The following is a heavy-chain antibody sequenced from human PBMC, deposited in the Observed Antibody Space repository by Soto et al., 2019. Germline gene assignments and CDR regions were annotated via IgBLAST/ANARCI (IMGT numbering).Heavy chain of an antibody. J-gene: IGHJ5*02. V-gene: IGHV4-39*01. CDR3: ARKVVPAAKYNWFDP. D-gene: IGHD2-2*01. Sequence: SETLSLTCTVSGGSISSSSYYWGWIRQPPGKGLEWIGSIYYSGSTYYNPSLKSRVTISVDTSKNQFSLKLSSVTAADTAVYYCARKVVPAAKYNWFDPWGQGTLVTVSS. CDR2: IYYSGST. CDR1: GGSISSSSYY.